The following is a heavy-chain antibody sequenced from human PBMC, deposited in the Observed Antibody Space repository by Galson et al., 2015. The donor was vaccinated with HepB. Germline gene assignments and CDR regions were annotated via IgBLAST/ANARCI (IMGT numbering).Heavy chain of an antibody. CDR2: ISYDERNK. Sequence: SLRLSCAASGFTFRSYGMHWVRQAPGKGLEWVALISYDERNKYYPDSVKGRFSISRDNSKNTVYLQMNSLRAEDTAVYFCAKDSLAAPFDYWGQGTLVTVSS. CDR1: GFTFRSYG. V-gene: IGHV3-30*18. J-gene: IGHJ4*02. CDR3: AKDSLAAPFDY. D-gene: IGHD3-16*01.